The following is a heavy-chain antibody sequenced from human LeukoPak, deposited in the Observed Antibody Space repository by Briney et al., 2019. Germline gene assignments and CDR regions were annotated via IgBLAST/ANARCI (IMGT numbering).Heavy chain of an antibody. CDR2: IIPILGIA. CDR3: ASSYYGSGRPGAQASYYGMDV. J-gene: IGHJ6*02. V-gene: IGHV1-69*04. D-gene: IGHD3-10*01. CDR1: GGTFSSYA. Sequence: ASVKVSCKASGGTFSSYAISWVRQAPGQGLEWMGRIIPILGIANYAQKLQGRVTITTGKSTSTAYMELSSLRSEDTAVYYCASSYYGSGRPGAQASYYGMDVWGQGTTVTVSS.